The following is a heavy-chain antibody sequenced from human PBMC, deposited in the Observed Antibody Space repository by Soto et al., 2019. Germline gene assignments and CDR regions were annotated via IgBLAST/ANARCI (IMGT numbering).Heavy chain of an antibody. Sequence: ASVKVSCKASGYTFTGYYMHWVRQAPGQGLEWMGWINPNSGGTDYAQKFQGRVTMTRDTSISTAYMALSRMRSDDTAVYYCARDRGRILYYRVRLPYGMDVWGQGTTVTVSS. J-gene: IGHJ6*02. CDR3: ARDRGRILYYRVRLPYGMDV. V-gene: IGHV1-2*02. CDR2: INPNSGGT. D-gene: IGHD2-8*01. CDR1: GYTFTGYY.